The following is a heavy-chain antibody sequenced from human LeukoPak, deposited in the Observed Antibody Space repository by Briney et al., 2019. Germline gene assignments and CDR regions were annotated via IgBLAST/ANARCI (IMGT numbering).Heavy chain of an antibody. CDR1: GYTFTSYY. CDR3: ARAIYGSGSYYNLAGNYYYMDV. D-gene: IGHD3-10*01. V-gene: IGHV1-46*01. CDR2: INPSGGST. Sequence: ASVKASCKASGYTFTSYYMHWVRQAPGQGLEWMGIINPSGGSTSYAQKFQGRVTMTRDTSTSTVYMELSSLRSEDTAVYYCARAIYGSGSYYNLAGNYYYMDVWGKGTTVTVSS. J-gene: IGHJ6*03.